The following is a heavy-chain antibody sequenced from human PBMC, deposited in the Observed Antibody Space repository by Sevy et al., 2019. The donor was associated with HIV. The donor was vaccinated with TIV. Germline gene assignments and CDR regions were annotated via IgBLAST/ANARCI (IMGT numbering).Heavy chain of an antibody. J-gene: IGHJ4*02. CDR2: ISGSGGST. CDR1: GFTFSSYA. D-gene: IGHD3-22*01. CDR3: AKIPRVCDSSGYYYFDY. Sequence: GGSLRLSCAASGFTFSSYAMSWVRQAPGKGLEWVSAISGSGGSTYYADSVKGRFTISRDNSKNTLYLQMNSLRAEDTAVYYCAKIPRVCDSSGYYYFDYWGQGTLVTVSS. V-gene: IGHV3-23*01.